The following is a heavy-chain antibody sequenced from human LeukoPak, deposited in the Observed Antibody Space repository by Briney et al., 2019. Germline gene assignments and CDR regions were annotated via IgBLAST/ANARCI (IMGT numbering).Heavy chain of an antibody. D-gene: IGHD3-22*01. J-gene: IGHJ2*01. Sequence: PSETLSLTCTVSGGSISSGGYYWSWIRQHPGKGLEWIGYIYYSGSTYYNPSLKSQVTISVDTSKNQFSLKLSSVTAADTAVYYCAREIRPNYYDSSGYLPYWYFDLWGRGTLVTVSS. CDR1: GGSISSGGYY. V-gene: IGHV4-31*01. CDR2: IYYSGST. CDR3: AREIRPNYYDSSGYLPYWYFDL.